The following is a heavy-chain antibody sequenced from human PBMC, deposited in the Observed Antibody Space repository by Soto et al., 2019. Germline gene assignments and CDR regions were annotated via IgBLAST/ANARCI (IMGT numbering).Heavy chain of an antibody. V-gene: IGHV1-18*04. CDR3: ATEPIYYNDGSGYYPLGH. Sequence: ASVKVSCKASGYSFATYGFSWVRQAPGQGLECVGWISAHNGDTHYSQKFQGRVTLTTDTSTNTGYMELRRLTSDATAVYFCATEPIYYNDGSGYYPLGHWGQGTLVTVSS. D-gene: IGHD3-22*01. J-gene: IGHJ4*02. CDR1: GYSFATYG. CDR2: ISAHNGDT.